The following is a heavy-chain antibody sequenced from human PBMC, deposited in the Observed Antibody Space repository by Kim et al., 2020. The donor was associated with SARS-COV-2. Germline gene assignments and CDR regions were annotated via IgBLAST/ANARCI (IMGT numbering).Heavy chain of an antibody. J-gene: IGHJ1*01. CDR2: IYSGGNT. V-gene: IGHV3-66*01. CDR1: GYTVTSSY. Sequence: GGSLRLSCEASGYTVTSSYMGWVRQAPGKGLEWVSFIYSGGNTIYAEYVMGRLIISSDHSKNNTHLQMNSLRAEDAAVYYCATVVVDYDAGYFKNWGQST. D-gene: IGHD3-22*01. CDR3: ATVVVDYDAGYFKN.